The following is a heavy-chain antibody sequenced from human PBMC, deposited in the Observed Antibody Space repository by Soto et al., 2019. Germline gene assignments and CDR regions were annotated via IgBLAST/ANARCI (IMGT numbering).Heavy chain of an antibody. CDR3: ARVRAGRITIFGVAIIPKAAYGMDV. Sequence: SETLSLTCTVSGCSIISGGYCCVWICQQPGNGLDWIGYIYYSGSTYYNPSLKSRVTISVDTSKNQFSLKLSSVTAADTAVYYCARVRAGRITIFGVAIIPKAAYGMDVWGQGTTVTVSS. CDR1: GCSIISGGYC. CDR2: IYYSGST. V-gene: IGHV4-31*03. J-gene: IGHJ6*02. D-gene: IGHD3-3*01.